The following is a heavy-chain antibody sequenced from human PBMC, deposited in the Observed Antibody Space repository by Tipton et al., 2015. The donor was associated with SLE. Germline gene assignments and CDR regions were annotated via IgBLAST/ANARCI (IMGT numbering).Heavy chain of an antibody. D-gene: IGHD2/OR15-2a*01. V-gene: IGHV1-69*06. J-gene: IGHJ5*02. CDR1: GGTFSSYA. CDR2: IIPIFGTA. CDR3: ARDRVNRGWFDP. Sequence: QLVQSGAEVKKPGSSVKVSCKASGGTFSSYAISWVRQAPGQGLEWMGGIIPIFGTANYAQKFQGRVTITADKSTTTAYMELRSLRSDGTAVYYCARDRVNRGWFDPWGQGTLVTVSS.